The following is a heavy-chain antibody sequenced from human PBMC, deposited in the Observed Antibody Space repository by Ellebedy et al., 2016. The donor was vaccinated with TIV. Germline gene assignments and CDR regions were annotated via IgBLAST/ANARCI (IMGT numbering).Heavy chain of an antibody. Sequence: GESLKISCAASGFTVSSNYMSWVRQAPGKGLEWVSVIHSGGSTYYADSVKGRFTISRDNSKNTLYLQMNSLRAEDTAVYYCARDQLLAAAGTISLPTVQSRYGMDVWGQGTTVTVSS. CDR2: IHSGGST. CDR1: GFTVSSNY. D-gene: IGHD6-13*01. J-gene: IGHJ6*02. V-gene: IGHV3-66*01. CDR3: ARDQLLAAAGTISLPTVQSRYGMDV.